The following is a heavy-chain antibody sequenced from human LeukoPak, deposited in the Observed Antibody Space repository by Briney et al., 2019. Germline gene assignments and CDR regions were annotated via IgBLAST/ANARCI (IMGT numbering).Heavy chain of an antibody. CDR3: ARSGYCTSTSCLNGRGAFDI. CDR2: ISSSSSPI. Sequence: GGPLRLSCAASGFTFSNYSMNWVRPAPGKGLEWVSYISSSSSPIYYADSVKGRFTISRDNAKNSLYLQMNSLRAEDSAVYYCARSGYCTSTSCLNGRGAFDIWGQGTMVTVSS. CDR1: GFTFSNYS. J-gene: IGHJ3*02. V-gene: IGHV3-48*04. D-gene: IGHD2-2*01.